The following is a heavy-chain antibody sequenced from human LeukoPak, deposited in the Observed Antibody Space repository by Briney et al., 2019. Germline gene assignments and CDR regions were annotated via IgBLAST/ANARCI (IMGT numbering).Heavy chain of an antibody. CDR1: GDSIRSPY. CDR2: ISGSGGST. CDR3: AKGPITMVRGVITPFGY. D-gene: IGHD3-10*01. J-gene: IGHJ4*02. Sequence: QPSETLSLTCTVSGDSIRSPYWSWIRQPPGETLEWVSAISGSGGSTYYADSVKGRFTITRDNSKNTLYLQMNRLRDEDPAVYYCAKGPITMVRGVITPFGYWGQGTLVTVST. V-gene: IGHV3-23*01.